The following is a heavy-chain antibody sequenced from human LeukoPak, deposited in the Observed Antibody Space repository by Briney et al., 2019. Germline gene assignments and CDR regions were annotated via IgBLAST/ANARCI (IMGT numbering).Heavy chain of an antibody. D-gene: IGHD3-22*01. Sequence: PGRSLRLSCAASGFTFDDYAMPWVRQAPGKGLEWVSGISWNSGSIGYADSVKGRFTISRDNAKNSLYLQMNSLRAEDTALYYCAKDMDYYDSSGNFDYWGQGTLVTVSS. CDR3: AKDMDYYDSSGNFDY. V-gene: IGHV3-9*01. CDR2: ISWNSGSI. CDR1: GFTFDDYA. J-gene: IGHJ4*02.